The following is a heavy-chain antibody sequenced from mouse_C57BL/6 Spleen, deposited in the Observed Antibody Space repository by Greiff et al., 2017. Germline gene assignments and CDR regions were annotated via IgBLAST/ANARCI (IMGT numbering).Heavy chain of an antibody. V-gene: IGHV1-54*01. D-gene: IGHD2-4*01. J-gene: IGHJ4*01. CDR1: GYAFTNYL. CDR2: INPGSGGT. CDR3: AREGGSTMTMDY. Sequence: VMLVQSGAELVRPGTSVKVSCKASGYAFTNYLIDWVKQRPGQGLEWIGVINPGSGGTNYNEKFKGKATLTADKSSSTAYMQLSSLTSEDSAVYWCAREGGSTMTMDYWGQGTSVTVSS.